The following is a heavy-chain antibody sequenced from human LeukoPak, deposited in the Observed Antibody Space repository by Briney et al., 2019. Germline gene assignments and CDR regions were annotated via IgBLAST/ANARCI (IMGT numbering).Heavy chain of an antibody. J-gene: IGHJ5*02. Sequence: GASVKVSCKASGYTVTSYGISWVRQAPGQGLEWMGWISVYNGNTNYAQKLQGRITMTTDTSTSTAYMELRSLRSDDTAVYYCARVQDIVVLPAANHWFDPWGQGTLVTVSS. CDR2: ISVYNGNT. CDR3: ARVQDIVVLPAANHWFDP. D-gene: IGHD2-2*01. V-gene: IGHV1-18*04. CDR1: GYTVTSYG.